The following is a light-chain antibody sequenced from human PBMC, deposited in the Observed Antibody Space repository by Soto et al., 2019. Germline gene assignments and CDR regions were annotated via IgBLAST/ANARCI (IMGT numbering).Light chain of an antibody. CDR3: QQYNHYWT. V-gene: IGKV1-5*01. J-gene: IGKJ1*01. Sequence: DIQMTQSPSTLSASVGDRVTITCRASQSISSRLAWYQQKPGKAPKVLIYDASSLESGVPSRFSGSGSGTEFSLTISSLQPDDFATYYCQQYNHYWTFGQGTRVEIK. CDR1: QSISSR. CDR2: DAS.